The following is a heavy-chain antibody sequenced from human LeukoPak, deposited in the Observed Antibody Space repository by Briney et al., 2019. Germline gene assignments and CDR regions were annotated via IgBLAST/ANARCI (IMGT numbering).Heavy chain of an antibody. J-gene: IGHJ6*03. CDR2: IKQDGSEK. Sequence: GGSLRLSCAASGFTFSSYWMSWVRQAPGKGLEWVANIKQDGSEKYYVDSVKGRFTISRDNAKNSLYLQMSSLRVEDTAVYYCTRVEETATTAAIIRKYSYYYYYMDVWGKGNTVTVSS. CDR1: GFTFSSYW. CDR3: TRVEETATTAAIIRKYSYYYYYMDV. V-gene: IGHV3-7*01. D-gene: IGHD4-11*01.